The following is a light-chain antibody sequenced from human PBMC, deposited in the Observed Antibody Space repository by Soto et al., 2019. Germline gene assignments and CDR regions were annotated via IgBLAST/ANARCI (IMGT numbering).Light chain of an antibody. J-gene: IGKJ1*01. CDR2: GAS. Sequence: EMVLTQSPGTLSLSPGERATLSCRASQSVSSSYLAWYQQKPGQAPRLLIYGASSRATGIPDRFSGSGSGTDFTLTISRLEPEHFAVYYCQQYGSSQSFGQGTKVEIK. V-gene: IGKV3-20*01. CDR1: QSVSSSY. CDR3: QQYGSSQS.